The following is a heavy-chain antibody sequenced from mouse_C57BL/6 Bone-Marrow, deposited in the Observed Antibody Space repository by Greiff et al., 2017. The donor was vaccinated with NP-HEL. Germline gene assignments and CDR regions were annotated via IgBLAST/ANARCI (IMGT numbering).Heavy chain of an antibody. CDR1: GYTFTDYE. CDR2: IDPETGGT. V-gene: IGHV1-15*01. D-gene: IGHD1-1*01. CDR3: TRYYYGSRDYYAMDY. Sequence: VQLQQSGAELVRPGASVTLSCKASGYTFTDYEMHWVKQTPVHGLEWIGAIDPETGGTAYNQKFKGKAILTADKSSSTAYMELRSLTSEDSAVYYCTRYYYGSRDYYAMDYWGQGTSVTVSS. J-gene: IGHJ4*01.